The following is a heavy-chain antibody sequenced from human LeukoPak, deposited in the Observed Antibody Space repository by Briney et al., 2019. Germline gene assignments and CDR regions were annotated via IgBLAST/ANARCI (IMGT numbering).Heavy chain of an antibody. D-gene: IGHD6-13*01. CDR3: ARDVSAAAAAGSGGDY. J-gene: IGHJ4*02. CDR1: GFTFSSYA. Sequence: GGSLRLSCAASGFTFSSYAMSWVRQAPGKGLEWVSAISGSGGSTYYADSVKGRFTISRDNSKNTLYLQMNSLRPEDTAVYYCARDVSAAAAAGSGGDYWGQGSLVTVSS. V-gene: IGHV3-23*01. CDR2: ISGSGGST.